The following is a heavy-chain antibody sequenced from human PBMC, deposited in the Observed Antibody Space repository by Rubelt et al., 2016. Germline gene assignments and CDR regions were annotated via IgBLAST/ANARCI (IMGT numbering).Heavy chain of an antibody. CDR3: ARDWGGRFKGWYYYGMDV. D-gene: IGHD3-3*01. CDR1: GFTFSSYW. J-gene: IGHJ6*02. CDR2: IDSDGSST. V-gene: IGHV3-74*03. Sequence: EVQLVESGGGLAQPGGSLRLSCAASGFTFSSYWMHWVRQAPGKGLVWVSRIDSDGSSTKYADSVKGRVTISRDNSKNTLYLQMNSLRAEDTAVYYCARDWGGRFKGWYYYGMDVWGQGTTVTVSS.